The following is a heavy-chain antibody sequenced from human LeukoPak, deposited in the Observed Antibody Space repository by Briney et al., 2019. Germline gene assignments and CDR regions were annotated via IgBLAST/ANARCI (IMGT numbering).Heavy chain of an antibody. V-gene: IGHV4-34*01. CDR3: ARHSPGSRGVDY. CDR1: GGSFSGYY. CDR2: IDHSGNT. J-gene: IGHJ4*02. Sequence: SDTLSLTCAVHGGSFSGYYWIWIRQPPGKGLEWIGEIDHSGNTQYNPSLKSRVTISIDTSKNQFSLYLTSVTAADTAMYYCARHSPGSRGVDYWGQETLVTVSS. D-gene: IGHD2-21*01.